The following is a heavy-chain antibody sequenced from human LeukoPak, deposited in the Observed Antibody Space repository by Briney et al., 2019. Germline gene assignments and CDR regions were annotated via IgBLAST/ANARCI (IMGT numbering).Heavy chain of an antibody. CDR3: AKWTRTTLFRGDRARFDS. J-gene: IGHJ4*02. D-gene: IGHD3-10*01. V-gene: IGHV3-53*01. CDR2: IYRDGKT. Sequence: GGSLRLSCAASGFSVSSSYMNWVRQAPGKGLEWVSIIYRDGKTYYADYVKGRFTISRDTSKTTISLQMNSLRVEDSAVYYCAKWTRTTLFRGDRARFDSWGQGTLVTVSS. CDR1: GFSVSSSY.